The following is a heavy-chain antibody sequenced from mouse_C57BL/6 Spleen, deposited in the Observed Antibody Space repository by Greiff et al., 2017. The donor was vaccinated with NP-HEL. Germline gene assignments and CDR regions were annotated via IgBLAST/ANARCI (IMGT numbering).Heavy chain of an antibody. J-gene: IGHJ2*01. Sequence: QVQLQQPGAELVRPGSSVKLSCKASGYTFTSYWMHWVKQRPIQGLEWIGNIDPSDSETHYNQKFKDKATLTVDKSSSTAYMQLSSLTSEDSAVYYCARGGPRRRDYYFDYWGQGTTLTVSS. CDR2: IDPSDSET. CDR3: ARGGPRRRDYYFDY. V-gene: IGHV1-52*01. CDR1: GYTFTSYW.